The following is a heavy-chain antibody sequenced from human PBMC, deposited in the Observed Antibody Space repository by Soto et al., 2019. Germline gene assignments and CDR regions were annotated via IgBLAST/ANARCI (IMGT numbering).Heavy chain of an antibody. D-gene: IGHD6-6*01. CDR2: INPSGGST. V-gene: IGHV1-46*01. CDR1: GYTFTSYY. J-gene: IGHJ6*02. CDR3: ARSTIRPYSSSLGEDYYYGMDV. Sequence: QVQLVQSGAEVKKPGASVKVSCKASGYTFTSYYMHWVRQAPGQGLEWMGIINPSGGSTSNAQKFQGRVTMTRDTSTSTVYMELSSLRSEDTAVYYCARSTIRPYSSSLGEDYYYGMDVWGQGTTVTVSS.